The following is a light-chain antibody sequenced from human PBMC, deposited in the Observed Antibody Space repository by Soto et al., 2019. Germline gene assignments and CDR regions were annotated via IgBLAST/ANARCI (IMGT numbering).Light chain of an antibody. Sequence: EIGLTQSPGTLSLSTGERATLSCRASQSVNNNYLAWYQQKPGQAPSLLIYGASSRATGIPDRFSGSGSGTDVTLTISRLEPEDFALYYFQQYSSSPYTFGKGTKVEIK. J-gene: IGKJ2*01. CDR1: QSVNNNY. CDR2: GAS. CDR3: QQYSSSPYT. V-gene: IGKV3-20*01.